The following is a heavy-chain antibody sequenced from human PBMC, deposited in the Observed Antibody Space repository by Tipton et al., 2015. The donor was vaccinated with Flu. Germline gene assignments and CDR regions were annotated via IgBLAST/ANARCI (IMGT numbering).Heavy chain of an antibody. V-gene: IGHV3-21*01. Sequence: SLRLSCAASGFTVSGNYMSWVRQAPGKGLEWVSSISSRSSYIYYADSVKGRFTISRDNAKNSLFLQMNSLRAEDTAVYYCARDPPLYNYIWGSAFDYWGQGTLVTVSS. CDR3: ARDPPLYNYIWGSAFDY. D-gene: IGHD3-16*01. J-gene: IGHJ4*02. CDR1: GFTVSGNY. CDR2: ISSRSSYI.